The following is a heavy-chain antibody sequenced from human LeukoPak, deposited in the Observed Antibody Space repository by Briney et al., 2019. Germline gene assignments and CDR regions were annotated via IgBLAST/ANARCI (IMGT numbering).Heavy chain of an antibody. CDR3: ATRGDGYCSSTSCYSPNYFDY. Sequence: SETLSLTCAVYGGSFSGYYWSWIRQPPGKGLEWIGEINHSGSTNNNPSLKSRVTISVDTSKNQFSLKLSSVTAADTAVYYCATRGDGYCSSTSCYSPNYFDYWGQGTLVTVSS. CDR1: GGSFSGYY. D-gene: IGHD2-2*03. V-gene: IGHV4-34*01. J-gene: IGHJ4*02. CDR2: INHSGST.